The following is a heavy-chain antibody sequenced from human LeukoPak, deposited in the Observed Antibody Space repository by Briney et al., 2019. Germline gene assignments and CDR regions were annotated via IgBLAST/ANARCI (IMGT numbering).Heavy chain of an antibody. Sequence: GGSLRLSCAASGFTFSGYIMNWVRQAPGKGLECVSFISSTSNTIYYADSVKGRFTVSRDNAKNSLYLQMNSLRAEDTAVYYCARDQWLDYWGQGTLVTVSS. CDR1: GFTFSGYI. V-gene: IGHV3-48*01. D-gene: IGHD6-19*01. CDR3: ARDQWLDY. J-gene: IGHJ4*02. CDR2: ISSTSNTI.